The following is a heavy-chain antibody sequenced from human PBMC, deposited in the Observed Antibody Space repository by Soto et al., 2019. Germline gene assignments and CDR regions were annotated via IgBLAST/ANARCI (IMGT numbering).Heavy chain of an antibody. CDR2: SKSKTDGGTI. CDR1: GFIFSDAW. J-gene: IGHJ6*03. D-gene: IGHD6-6*01. Sequence: EVQLVESGGGLIKPGGSLRLSCAASGFIFSDAWMSWVRQAPGKGLEWVGRSKSKTDGGTIAYGAPVKGRFTISRDDSKNTLYLQMSSLKAADTAVYYGTTAGYGSSVAGHSYYLDVWWTGTRVTV. CDR3: TTAGYGSSVAGHSYYLDV. V-gene: IGHV3-15*01.